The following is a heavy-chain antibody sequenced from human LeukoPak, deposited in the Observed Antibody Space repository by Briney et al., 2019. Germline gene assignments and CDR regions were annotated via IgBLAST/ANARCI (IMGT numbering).Heavy chain of an antibody. CDR2: INHNGNVN. J-gene: IGHJ6*02. CDR3: ARGGGLDV. CDR1: GFTFSSYW. V-gene: IGHV3-7*03. Sequence: TGGSLRLSCAASGFTFSSYWMNWARQAPGKGLKWVASINHNGNVNYYVDSVKGRFTISRDNAKNSLYLQMSNLRAEDTAVYFCARGGGLDVWGQGATVTVSS. D-gene: IGHD3-16*01.